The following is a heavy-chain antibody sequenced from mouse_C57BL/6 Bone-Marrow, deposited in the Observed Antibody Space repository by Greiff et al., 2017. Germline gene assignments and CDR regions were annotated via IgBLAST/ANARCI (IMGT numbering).Heavy chain of an antibody. J-gene: IGHJ2*01. V-gene: IGHV7-4*01. D-gene: IGHD1-1*01. Sequence: EVQVVESGGGLVQPGASLRLSCAASGFTFTDYYMSWVRQPPGKAPEWLALIRNKANGYTTEYTASVKGRFTISRDNSQNILYRQMNTLRAKDSATDYCVKAGDYYGFDYWGQGTTLTVSS. CDR1: GFTFTDYY. CDR3: VKAGDYYGFDY. CDR2: IRNKANGYTT.